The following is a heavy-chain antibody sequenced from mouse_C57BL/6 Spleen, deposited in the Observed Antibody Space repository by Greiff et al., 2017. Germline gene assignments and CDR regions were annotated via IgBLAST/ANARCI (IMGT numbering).Heavy chain of an antibody. D-gene: IGHD1-1*01. J-gene: IGHJ1*03. V-gene: IGHV7-3*01. CDR3: ARLDGSSLYWYFDV. CDR2: IRNKANGYTT. CDR1: GFTFTDYY. Sequence: EVHLVESVGGLVQPGGSLSLSCAASGFTFTDYYMSWVRQPPGKALEWLGFIRNKANGYTTEYSASVKGRFTISRDNSQSILYLQMNALRAEDSATYYCARLDGSSLYWYFDVWGTGTTVTVSS.